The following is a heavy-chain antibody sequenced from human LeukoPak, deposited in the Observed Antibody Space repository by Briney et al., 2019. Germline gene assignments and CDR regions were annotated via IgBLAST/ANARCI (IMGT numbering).Heavy chain of an antibody. V-gene: IGHV3-11*04. J-gene: IGHJ6*04. CDR2: ISSSGSII. CDR1: GFTFSDSY. Sequence: GGSLRLSCAASGFTFSDSYMSWIRQAPGKGLEWVSCISSSGSIIYYTDSVKGRFTISRDNAKNSLYLQMNSLRAEDTAVYYCAELGITMIGGVWGKGTTVTISS. D-gene: IGHD3-10*02. CDR3: AELGITMIGGV.